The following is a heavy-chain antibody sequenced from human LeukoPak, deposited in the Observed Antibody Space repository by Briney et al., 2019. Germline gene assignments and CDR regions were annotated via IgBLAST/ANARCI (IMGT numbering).Heavy chain of an antibody. CDR3: ARRGSGKYFDQ. CDR2: IYYSGNT. CDR1: SGSFGSYY. D-gene: IGHD3-10*01. J-gene: IGHJ4*02. Sequence: SETLSLTCTVSSGSFGSYYWSWIRQPPGKGLEWIGYIYYSGNTNYDPSLKSRVTISVDTSKNQFSLKLSSVTAADTAVYYCARRGSGKYFDQWGQGTLVTVSS. V-gene: IGHV4-59*08.